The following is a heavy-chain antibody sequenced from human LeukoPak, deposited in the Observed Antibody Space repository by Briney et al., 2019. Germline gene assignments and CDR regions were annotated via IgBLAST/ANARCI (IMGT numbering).Heavy chain of an antibody. CDR3: AREACSDGVCYFEY. CDR2: ISAYNGDT. V-gene: IGHV1-18*01. CDR1: GYTFTNYG. D-gene: IGHD2-8*01. Sequence: ASVKVSCKASGYTFTNYGFSWVRQAPGEGLEWMGWISAYNGDTKYAQKFQGRVTITTDTSATTVYMELGSLRFDDAAVYYCAREACSDGVCYFEYWGQRTLVTVSS. J-gene: IGHJ4*02.